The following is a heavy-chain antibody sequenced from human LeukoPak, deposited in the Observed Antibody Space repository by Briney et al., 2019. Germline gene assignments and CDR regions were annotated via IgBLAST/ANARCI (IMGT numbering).Heavy chain of an antibody. V-gene: IGHV4-34*01. Sequence: SETLSLTCAVYGESFSGYYWSWIRQPPGKGLEWIGEINHSGSTNYNPSLKSRVTISVDTSKNQFSLKLSSVTAADTAVYYCARGLLSGYYLSSDYWGQGTLVTVSS. CDR1: GESFSGYY. CDR2: INHSGST. D-gene: IGHD3-22*01. CDR3: ARGLLSGYYLSSDY. J-gene: IGHJ4*02.